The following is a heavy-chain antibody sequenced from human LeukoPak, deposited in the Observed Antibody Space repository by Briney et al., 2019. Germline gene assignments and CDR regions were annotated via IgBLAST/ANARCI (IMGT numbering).Heavy chain of an antibody. V-gene: IGHV5-51*01. J-gene: IGHJ5*02. CDR2: ISPGDSSI. CDR1: GYSFTNFW. D-gene: IGHD1/OR15-1a*01. Sequence: GESLKISCKGSGYSFTNFWIGWVRQMPGKGLEWMGVISPGDSSIRYSPSFQGQVTISVDKSISTAYLQWSSLKASDSAMYYCAAGGTSAPWVQGTLVTVSS. CDR3: AAGGTSAP.